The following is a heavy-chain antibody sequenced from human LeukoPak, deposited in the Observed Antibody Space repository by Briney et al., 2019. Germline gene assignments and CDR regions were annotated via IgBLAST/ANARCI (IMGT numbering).Heavy chain of an antibody. Sequence: GGSLRLSCAASGFTFSSYAMSWVRQAPGKGLEWVSAISGSGGSTYYADSVKGRFTISRDNSKNTLYLQMNSLRAEDTAVYYCARDRGYSSGWPDYYYYGMDVWGQGTTVTVSS. D-gene: IGHD6-19*01. V-gene: IGHV3-23*01. CDR3: ARDRGYSSGWPDYYYYGMDV. J-gene: IGHJ6*02. CDR2: ISGSGGST. CDR1: GFTFSSYA.